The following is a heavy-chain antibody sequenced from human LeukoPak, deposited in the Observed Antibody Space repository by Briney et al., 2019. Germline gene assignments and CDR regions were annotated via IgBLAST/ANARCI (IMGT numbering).Heavy chain of an antibody. Sequence: SETLSLTCTVSGGSISSYYWSWIRQPPGKGLEWIGYIYYSGSTNYNPSLKSRVTISVDTSKNQLSLKLSSVTAADTAVYYCARDKTYYDFWSVNRGAFDIWGQGTMVTVSS. D-gene: IGHD3-3*01. CDR1: GGSISSYY. CDR2: IYYSGST. J-gene: IGHJ3*02. V-gene: IGHV4-59*01. CDR3: ARDKTYYDFWSVNRGAFDI.